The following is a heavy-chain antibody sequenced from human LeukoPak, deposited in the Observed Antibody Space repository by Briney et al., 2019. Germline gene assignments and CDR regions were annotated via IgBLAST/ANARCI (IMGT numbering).Heavy chain of an antibody. V-gene: IGHV4-38-2*01. Sequence: PSETLSLTCAVSGYSISSGYYWGWIRQPPGKGLEWIGSIYHSGSTYYNPSLKSRVTISVDTSKNQFSLKLSSVTAADTAVYYCASPYSSSSGFDYWGQETLVTVSS. CDR1: GYSISSGYY. CDR3: ASPYSSSSGFDY. D-gene: IGHD6-6*01. CDR2: IYHSGST. J-gene: IGHJ4*02.